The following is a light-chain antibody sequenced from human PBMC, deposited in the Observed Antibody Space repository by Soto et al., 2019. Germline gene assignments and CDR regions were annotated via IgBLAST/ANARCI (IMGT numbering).Light chain of an antibody. J-gene: IGKJ3*01. V-gene: IGKV4-1*01. CDR1: QSVLYGANSKNY. CDR2: WAS. CDR3: QQYYSAPFT. Sequence: DIVMTQSPDSLAVSLGERATINCKSSQSVLYGANSKNYLAWYQHKPGQSPKLLIYWASTRESGVPDRFSGSGSGTDFTLTISSLQAEDVAVYYCQQYYSAPFTFGPGTKVNIK.